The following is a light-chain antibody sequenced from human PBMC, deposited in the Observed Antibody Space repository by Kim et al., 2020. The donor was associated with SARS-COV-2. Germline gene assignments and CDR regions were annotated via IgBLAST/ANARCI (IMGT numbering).Light chain of an antibody. CDR2: GAS. V-gene: IGKV3-20*01. Sequence: EIVLTQSPGTLSLSPGEGATLSCRASQSVSSGYLAWYQQKPGQSPRLLIYGASSRATGIPDRFSGSGSGTDFTLTISRLEPEDSAVYYCQQYGSSPITFGQGTRLEIK. CDR1: QSVSSGY. CDR3: QQYGSSPIT. J-gene: IGKJ5*01.